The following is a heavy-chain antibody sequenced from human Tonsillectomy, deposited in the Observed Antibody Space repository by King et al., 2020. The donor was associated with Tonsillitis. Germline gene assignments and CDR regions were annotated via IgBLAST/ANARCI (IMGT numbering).Heavy chain of an antibody. D-gene: IGHD2-2*01. CDR2: ISSSGSTI. CDR3: ARISTTSSLAFDI. V-gene: IGHV3-48*03. Sequence: VQLVESGGGLVQPGGSLRLSCAASGFTFSSYEMNWVRQAPGKGLEWVSYISSSGSTIYYTVSVKGRFTISKDNSKNSLYLQMNSLRAEDTAVYYCARISTTSSLAFDIWGQGTMVTVSS. J-gene: IGHJ3*02. CDR1: GFTFSSYE.